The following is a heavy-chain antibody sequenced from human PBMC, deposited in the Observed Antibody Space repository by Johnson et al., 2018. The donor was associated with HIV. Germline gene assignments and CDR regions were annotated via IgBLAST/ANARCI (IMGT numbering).Heavy chain of an antibody. D-gene: IGHD1-14*01. Sequence: VQLVESGGGLVQSGGSLRLSCGVSGFAVSSNYMSWVRQAPGKGLEWMANIKQDGSEKYYVDSVRGRFTISRDNAKNSLYLQMNSLRAEDTAVYYCARDPDLDAFDIWGQGTMVTVSS. J-gene: IGHJ3*02. CDR2: IKQDGSEK. CDR1: GFAVSSNY. CDR3: ARDPDLDAFDI. V-gene: IGHV3-7*05.